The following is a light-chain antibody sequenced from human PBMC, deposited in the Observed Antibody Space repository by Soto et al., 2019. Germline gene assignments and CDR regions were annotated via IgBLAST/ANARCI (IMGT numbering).Light chain of an antibody. CDR2: GAS. Sequence: EIVMTQSPANLSVSPGERATLSCRASQSISSNLAWYQQKPGQGPRLLIYGASTRATGTPARFSGSGSGTEFTLTISSLQSEDFAVYYCQQYNKWPPYTFGQGTKLEIK. V-gene: IGKV3-15*01. CDR1: QSISSN. CDR3: QQYNKWPPYT. J-gene: IGKJ2*01.